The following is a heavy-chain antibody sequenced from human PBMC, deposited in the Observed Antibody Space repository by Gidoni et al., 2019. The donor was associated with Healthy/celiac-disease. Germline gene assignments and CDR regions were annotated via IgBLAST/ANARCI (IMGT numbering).Heavy chain of an antibody. CDR2: ISSSGSTI. V-gene: IGHV3-48*03. J-gene: IGHJ4*02. D-gene: IGHD6-13*01. Sequence: EVQLVESGGGLVQPGGSLRLSCAASGFTFSSYEMNWVRQAPGKGLEWVSYISSSGSTIYYADSVKGRFTISRDNAKNSLYLQMNSLRAEDTAAYYCAGEIAAAGTFNYWGQGTLVTVSS. CDR3: AGEIAAAGTFNY. CDR1: GFTFSSYE.